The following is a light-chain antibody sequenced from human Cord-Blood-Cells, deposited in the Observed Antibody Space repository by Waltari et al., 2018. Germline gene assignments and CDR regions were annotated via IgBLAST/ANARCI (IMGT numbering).Light chain of an antibody. CDR3: CSYAGSYTLV. Sequence: QSALTQPRSVSGSPGQSVTISCTGTSSDVGGSNYVSWYQQHPGKAPKHMFYDVSKRPSGVPDRCSDAKSGNTASLTISELQAEDEADYYCCSYAGSYTLVFGGGTKLTVL. CDR1: SSDVGGSNY. V-gene: IGLV2-11*01. J-gene: IGLJ3*02. CDR2: DVS.